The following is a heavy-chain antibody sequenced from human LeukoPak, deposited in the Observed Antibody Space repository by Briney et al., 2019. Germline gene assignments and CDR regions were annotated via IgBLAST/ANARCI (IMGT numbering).Heavy chain of an antibody. D-gene: IGHD3-10*01. Sequence: SETLSLTCTVSGGSLSSYYWSWIRQPPGKGLGWIGYIYYSGSTNYNPSLKSRVTISVDTSKNQFSLKLSSVTAADTAVYYCARGVGSGSYYGIDYWGQGTLVTVSS. J-gene: IGHJ4*02. CDR3: ARGVGSGSYYGIDY. V-gene: IGHV4-59*12. CDR2: IYYSGST. CDR1: GGSLSSYY.